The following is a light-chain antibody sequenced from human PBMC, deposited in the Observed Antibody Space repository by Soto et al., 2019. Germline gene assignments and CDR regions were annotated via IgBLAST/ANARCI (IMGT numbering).Light chain of an antibody. V-gene: IGKV3-20*01. CDR2: SAS. J-gene: IGKJ1*01. CDR3: QQYGSSGT. Sequence: EIVMTQSPVAVSVSPGESATLSCRATQSVSSKVAWYQQKSGQAPRLLIYSASTRATGISDRFSGSGSGTDFTLTISRLEPEDFAVYYCQQYGSSGTFGQGTKVDIK. CDR1: QSVSSK.